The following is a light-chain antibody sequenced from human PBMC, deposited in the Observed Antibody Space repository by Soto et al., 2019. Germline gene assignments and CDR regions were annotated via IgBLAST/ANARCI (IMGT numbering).Light chain of an antibody. CDR3: RQYGRSLASA. CDR2: GAS. J-gene: IGKJ4*01. Sequence: EIVLAQSPGTLSLSPGERATLSCRASQSVSSNLLAWYQEKPGQAPRLLIYGASTRATGIPDRFSGSGSGTDFTHAISTLEPEDFAVYYCRQYGRSLASAIGGGTKVDIK. CDR1: QSVSSNL. V-gene: IGKV3-20*01.